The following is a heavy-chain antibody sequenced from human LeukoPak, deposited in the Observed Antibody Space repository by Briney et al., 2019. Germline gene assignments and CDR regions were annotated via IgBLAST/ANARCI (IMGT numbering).Heavy chain of an antibody. CDR2: ISWNSGSI. D-gene: IGHD4-17*01. Sequence: TGGSLRLSCAASGFTFDDYAMHWVRQVPGKGLEWVSGISWNSGSIVYADSVKGRFTISRDNAKNSLYLQMNSLRVEDTALYYCAKSRVTYSYSFDYWGQGTLVTVSS. CDR3: AKSRVTYSYSFDY. CDR1: GFTFDDYA. V-gene: IGHV3-9*01. J-gene: IGHJ4*02.